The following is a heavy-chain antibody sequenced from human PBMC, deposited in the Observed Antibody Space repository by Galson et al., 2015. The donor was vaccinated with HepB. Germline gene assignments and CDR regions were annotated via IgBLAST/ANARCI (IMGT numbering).Heavy chain of an antibody. CDR3: ARELISMVGGRIIGWLDP. D-gene: IGHD3-10*01. J-gene: IGHJ5*02. Sequence: SVKVSCKASRDTFRRYGISWVRQAPGQGLEWMGGIIPTHGLANYAQNFEGRVTITADESTNTVYMELTTLRSDDTAVYYCARELISMVGGRIIGWLDPWGQGTLVTVSS. CDR2: IIPTHGLA. CDR1: RDTFRRYG. V-gene: IGHV1-69*10.